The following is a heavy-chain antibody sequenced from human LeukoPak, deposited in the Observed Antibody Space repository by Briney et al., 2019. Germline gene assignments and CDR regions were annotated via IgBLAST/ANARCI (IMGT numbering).Heavy chain of an antibody. Sequence: SETLSLTCAVYGGSFSSYYWSWIRQPPGKGLEWIGEINHSGSTNYNPSLKSRVTISVDTSKNQFSLNLSSVTAADTAIYYCARCYGSGSYCLAYWGQGTLVTVSS. J-gene: IGHJ4*02. D-gene: IGHD3-10*01. V-gene: IGHV4-34*01. CDR1: GGSFSSYY. CDR3: ARCYGSGSYCLAY. CDR2: INHSGST.